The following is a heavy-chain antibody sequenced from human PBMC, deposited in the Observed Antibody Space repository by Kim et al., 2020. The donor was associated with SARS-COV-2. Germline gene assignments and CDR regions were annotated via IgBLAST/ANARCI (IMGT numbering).Heavy chain of an antibody. V-gene: IGHV1-2*02. CDR1: GYTFTGYY. J-gene: IGHJ5*02. CDR2: INPNSGGT. CDR3: ASLGTGSVDHNWFDP. Sequence: ASVKVSCKASGYTFTGYYMHWVRQAPGQGLEWMGWINPNSGGTNYAQKFQGRVTMTRDTSISTAYMELSRLRSDDTAVYYCASLGTGSVDHNWFDPWGQGTLVTVSS. D-gene: IGHD2-21*02.